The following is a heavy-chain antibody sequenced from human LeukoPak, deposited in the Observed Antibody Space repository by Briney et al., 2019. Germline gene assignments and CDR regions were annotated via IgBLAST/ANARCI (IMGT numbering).Heavy chain of an antibody. D-gene: IGHD2-15*01. CDR1: GFTFSNYG. V-gene: IGHV3-30*02. CDR2: IRYDGSNK. CDR3: AKDGLDLYCSGGSCYSAYCGGDCSYFDY. Sequence: PGGSLRLSCAASGFTFSNYGMHWVRQAPGKGLEWVAFIRYDGSNKYYADSVKGRFTISRDNSKNTLYLQMNSLRAEDTAVYYCAKDGLDLYCSGGSCYSAYCGGDCSYFDYWGQGTLVTVSS. J-gene: IGHJ4*02.